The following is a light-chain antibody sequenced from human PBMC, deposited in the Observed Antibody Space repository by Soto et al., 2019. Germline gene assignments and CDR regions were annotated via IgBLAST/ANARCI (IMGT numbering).Light chain of an antibody. CDR2: EVT. V-gene: IGLV2-14*01. CDR1: NTDVGGYDR. Sequence: QSVLTQPASVSGSPGQSITISCIGTNTDVGGYDRVSWYQHHPGKAPKLLIYEVTNRPSGVSDRFYASKSGNTASLTISRLQAEDEADYYCSSFTSSTTLVFGGGTKVTVL. CDR3: SSFTSSTTLV. J-gene: IGLJ3*02.